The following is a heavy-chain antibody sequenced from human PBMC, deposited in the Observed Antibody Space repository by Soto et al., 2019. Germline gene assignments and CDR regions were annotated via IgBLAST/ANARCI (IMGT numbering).Heavy chain of an antibody. V-gene: IGHV1-69*02. CDR2: IIPILGIA. CDR1: GGTFSSYT. CDR3: ARGREGTGTTGFGDY. D-gene: IGHD1-7*01. J-gene: IGHJ4*02. Sequence: QVQLVQSGAEVQKPGSSVKVSCKASGGTFSSYTISWVRQAPGQGLEWMGRIIPILGIANYAQKFQGRVTITADKSTSTAYMELSSLRSEDTAVYYCARGREGTGTTGFGDYWGQGTLVTVSS.